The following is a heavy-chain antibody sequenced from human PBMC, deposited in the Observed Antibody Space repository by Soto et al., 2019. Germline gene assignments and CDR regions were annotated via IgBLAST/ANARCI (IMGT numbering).Heavy chain of an antibody. Sequence: GGSLRLSCAASGFTFATYWMLWFRQAPGKGLVWASRVNSDGSATTYADSVKGRFTISKDNAKNTLYLEMNSLRAEDTAVYYCAIDMVRVGATVFYWGHGTLATVSS. CDR1: GFTFATYW. CDR2: VNSDGSAT. V-gene: IGHV3-74*01. D-gene: IGHD1-26*01. J-gene: IGHJ4*01. CDR3: AIDMVRVGATVFY.